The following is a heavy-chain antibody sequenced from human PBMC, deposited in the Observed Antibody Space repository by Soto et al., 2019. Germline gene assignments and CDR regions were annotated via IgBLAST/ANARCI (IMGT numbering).Heavy chain of an antibody. CDR1: GYTFTNYY. CDR3: ARNDKSGLDY. D-gene: IGHD1-1*01. CDR2: INPTGGST. V-gene: IGHV1-46*01. Sequence: ASVKVSCKASGYTFTNYYMHWLRQAPGQGLEWMGFINPTGGSTSYAQKFQGRVNMTRDTSTSTVYMDLSSLRSEDTAVYYCARNDKSGLDYWGQGTLVTVSS. J-gene: IGHJ4*02.